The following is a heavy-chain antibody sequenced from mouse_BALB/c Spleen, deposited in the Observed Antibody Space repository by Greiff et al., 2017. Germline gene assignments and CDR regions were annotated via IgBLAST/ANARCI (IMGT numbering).Heavy chain of an antibody. CDR3: AKALDGYYAPWFAY. CDR1: GYSITSDYA. D-gene: IGHD2-3*01. Sequence: EVKLMESGPGLVKPSQSLSLTCTVTGYSITSDYAWNWIRQFPGNKLEWMGYISYSGSTSYNPSLKSRISITRDTSKNQFFLQLNSVTTEDTATYYCAKALDGYYAPWFAYWGQGTLVTVSA. V-gene: IGHV3-2*02. J-gene: IGHJ3*01. CDR2: ISYSGST.